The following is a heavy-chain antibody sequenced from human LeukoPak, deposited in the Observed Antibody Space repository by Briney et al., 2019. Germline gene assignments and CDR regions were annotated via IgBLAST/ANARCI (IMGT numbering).Heavy chain of an antibody. CDR1: GGSISSGGYY. J-gene: IGHJ4*02. D-gene: IGHD3-3*01. CDR2: INHSGST. Sequence: PSQTLSLTCTVSGGSISSGGYYWSWIRQPPGKGLEWIGEINHSGSTNYNPSLKSRVTISVDTSKNQFSLKLSSVTAADTAVYYCARGTVVSYYGALQGRDYFDYWGQGTLVTVSS. CDR3: ARGTVVSYYGALQGRDYFDY. V-gene: IGHV4-30-2*01.